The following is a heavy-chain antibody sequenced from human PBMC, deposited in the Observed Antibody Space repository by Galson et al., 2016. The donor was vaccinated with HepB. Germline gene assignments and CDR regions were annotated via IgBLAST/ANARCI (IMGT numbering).Heavy chain of an antibody. CDR1: GFTFSSYS. V-gene: IGHV3-21*01. D-gene: IGHD1-26*01. CDR2: INPDGTFI. CDR3: VRARSWSDFWWFDS. J-gene: IGHJ5*01. Sequence: SLRLSCAASGFTFSSYSINWVRRAPEKGLEWVSTINPDGTFIQYGDSVKGRFTISRDNAKNSVYLQMNSLRADDTAVYYCVRARSWSDFWWFDSWGQGTLVTVSS.